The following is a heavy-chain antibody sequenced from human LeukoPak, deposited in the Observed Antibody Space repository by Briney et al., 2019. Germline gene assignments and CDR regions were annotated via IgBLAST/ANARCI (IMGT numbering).Heavy chain of an antibody. Sequence: GGSLRLSCAASGFTFSSYAMSWVRQAPGKGLEWASAISGSGGSTYYADSVKGRFTISRDNSKNTLYLQMNSLRAEDTAVYYCAKDLGLRLWELSSYPAYWGQATLVTVSS. D-gene: IGHD3-16*02. V-gene: IGHV3-23*01. CDR3: AKDLGLRLWELSSYPAY. CDR2: ISGSGGST. J-gene: IGHJ4*02. CDR1: GFTFSSYA.